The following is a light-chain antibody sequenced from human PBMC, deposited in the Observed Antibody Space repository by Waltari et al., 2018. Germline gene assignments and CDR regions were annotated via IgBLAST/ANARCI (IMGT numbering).Light chain of an antibody. CDR2: AAS. CDR1: QTVSRA. V-gene: IGKV3-20*01. CDR3: QHYVTLPAT. J-gene: IGKJ1*01. Sequence: GRASQTVSRALACYQQKPDQAPRLLIYAASSRATGIPDRFSGGGSGTDFSLTISRLEPEDFAVYYCQHYVTLPATFGQGTKVAF.